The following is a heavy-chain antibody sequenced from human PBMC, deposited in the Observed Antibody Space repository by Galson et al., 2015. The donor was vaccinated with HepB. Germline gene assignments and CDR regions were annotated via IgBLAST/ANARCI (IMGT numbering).Heavy chain of an antibody. D-gene: IGHD4-17*01. V-gene: IGHV4-31*03. CDR3: ARLYHGDYADY. Sequence: TLSLTCTVSGGSISSGGYYWSWIRQHPGKGLEWIGYIHYSGSTYYNPSLKSRPTMSVDTVKNQFSLKLSSVTAADTAVYYCARLYHGDYADYWGQGTLVTVSS. CDR1: GGSISSGGYY. CDR2: IHYSGST. J-gene: IGHJ4*02.